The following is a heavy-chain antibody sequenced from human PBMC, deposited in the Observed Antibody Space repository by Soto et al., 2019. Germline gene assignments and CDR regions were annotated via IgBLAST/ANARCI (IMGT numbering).Heavy chain of an antibody. D-gene: IGHD3-22*01. CDR2: IYPGDSDT. CDR1: GYSFTSYW. Sequence: PGESLKISCKGSGYSFTSYWICWGRQRRGKGLEWMGIIYPGDSDTRYSPSFQGQVTISADKSIGTAYLQWSSLKASDTAMYYCARLRYYDSSGYYRLRYYFDYWGQGTLVTVSS. J-gene: IGHJ4*02. CDR3: ARLRYYDSSGYYRLRYYFDY. V-gene: IGHV5-51*01.